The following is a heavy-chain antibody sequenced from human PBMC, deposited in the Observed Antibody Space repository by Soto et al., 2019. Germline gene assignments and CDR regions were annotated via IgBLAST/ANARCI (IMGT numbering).Heavy chain of an antibody. CDR3: ARDPYSGYDYAAFDI. CDR1: GFTFRNYA. CDR2: ITGHGDST. Sequence: PGGSLRLSCAASGFTFRNYAMSWVRQAPGKGLEWVSGITGHGDSTYYADSVKGRFAISRENAKNSLYLQMNSLRAEDTAVYYCARDPYSGYDYAAFDIWGQGTMVT. V-gene: IGHV3-23*01. D-gene: IGHD5-12*01. J-gene: IGHJ3*02.